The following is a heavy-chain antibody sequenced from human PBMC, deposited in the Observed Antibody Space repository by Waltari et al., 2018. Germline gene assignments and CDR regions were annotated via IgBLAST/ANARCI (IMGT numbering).Heavy chain of an antibody. CDR2: INAGNGNT. D-gene: IGHD1-26*01. Sequence: QVQLVESGGGVVQPGGSLRLSCAASGYTFTSYAMHWVRQAPGQRLEWMGWINAGNGNTKDSQKFQGRVTITRDTSASTAYMELSSLRSEDTAVYYCARTPSKWYFQHWGQGTLVTVSS. CDR1: GYTFTSYA. CDR3: ARTPSKWYFQH. V-gene: IGHV1-3*01. J-gene: IGHJ1*01.